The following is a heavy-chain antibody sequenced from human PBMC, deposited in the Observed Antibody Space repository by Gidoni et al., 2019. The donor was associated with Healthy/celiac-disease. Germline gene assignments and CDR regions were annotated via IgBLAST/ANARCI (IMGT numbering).Heavy chain of an antibody. J-gene: IGHJ6*02. V-gene: IGHV4-59*01. CDR1: GGSISSYY. CDR3: ARGATLPPKSGYYFYYYYYGMDV. Sequence: QVQLQESGPGLVKPSETLSLPCTVSGGSISSYYWSWIRQPPGKGLEWIGYIYYSGRPNYNPSLKSRVTISVDTSKNQFSLKLSSVTAADTAVYYCARGATLPPKSGYYFYYYYYGMDVWGQGTTVTVSS. D-gene: IGHD3-22*01. CDR2: IYYSGRP.